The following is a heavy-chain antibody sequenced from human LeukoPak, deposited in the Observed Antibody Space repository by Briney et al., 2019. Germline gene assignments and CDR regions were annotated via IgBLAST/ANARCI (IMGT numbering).Heavy chain of an antibody. CDR2: IPYDGSNK. CDR1: GYTFTGYY. Sequence: SCTASGYTFTGYYMHWVRQAPGKGLEWVAVIPYDGSNKYYADSVKGRFTISKGNSKNTLFVQMNSLRAEDTAVYYCATGSGYYYGHWGQGTLVTVSS. CDR3: ATGSGYYYGH. D-gene: IGHD3-22*01. J-gene: IGHJ4*02. V-gene: IGHV3-30-3*01.